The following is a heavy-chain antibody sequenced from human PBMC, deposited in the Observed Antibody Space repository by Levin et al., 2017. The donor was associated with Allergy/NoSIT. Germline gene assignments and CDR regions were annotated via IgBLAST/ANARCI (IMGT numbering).Heavy chain of an antibody. CDR3: SRASYGNHFDY. CDR1: GGSMSNYC. J-gene: IGHJ4*02. V-gene: IGHV4-59*01. Sequence: SQTLSLTCTVSGGSMSNYCWSWIRQPPGKGLEFLGYVCDGASTSYNPSLKGRVTISIDTSRNQFSLNLSPVTGADTAVYYCSRASYGNHFDYWGQGTLVAVSS. CDR2: VCDGAST. D-gene: IGHD4-17*01.